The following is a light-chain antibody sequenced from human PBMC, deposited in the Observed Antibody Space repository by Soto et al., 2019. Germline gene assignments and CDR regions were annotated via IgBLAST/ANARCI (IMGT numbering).Light chain of an antibody. CDR3: QQRRNWPVT. CDR1: QSVSSY. Sequence: EIVLTQSPATLSLSPGERATLSCRASQSVSSYLAWYQHKPGQAPRLLMYDASTRATGVPARFSASRSGTDFTLTISSLEPEDFALYYCQQRRNWPVTFGQGTKVEIK. CDR2: DAS. V-gene: IGKV3-11*01. J-gene: IGKJ1*01.